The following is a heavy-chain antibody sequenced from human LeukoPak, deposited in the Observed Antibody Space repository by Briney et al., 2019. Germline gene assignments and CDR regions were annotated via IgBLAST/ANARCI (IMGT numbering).Heavy chain of an antibody. J-gene: IGHJ6*04. D-gene: IGHD3-10*02. CDR3: AELGITMIGGV. CDR1: GFTFSSHA. CDR2: ISGSGGST. V-gene: IGHV3-23*01. Sequence: GGSLRLSCAASGFTFSSHAMSWVRQAPGKGLEWVSAISGSGGSTYYADSVKGRFTISRDNAKNSLYLQMNSLRAEDTAVYYCAELGITMIGGVWGKGTTVTISS.